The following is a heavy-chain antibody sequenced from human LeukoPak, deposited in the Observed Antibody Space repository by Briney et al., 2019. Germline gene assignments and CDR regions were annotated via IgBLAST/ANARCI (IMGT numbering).Heavy chain of an antibody. V-gene: IGHV4-30-4*01. CDR1: GGSISSGDYY. Sequence: PSETLSLTCTVSGGSISSGDYYWSWIRQPPGKGLEWIGYIYYSGSTSYNPSLKSRVTISVDTSKNHFSLKLSSVTAADTAVYYCARVLGGYGDYAASFFDYWGQGTLVTVSS. CDR2: IYYSGST. J-gene: IGHJ4*02. CDR3: ARVLGGYGDYAASFFDY. D-gene: IGHD4-17*01.